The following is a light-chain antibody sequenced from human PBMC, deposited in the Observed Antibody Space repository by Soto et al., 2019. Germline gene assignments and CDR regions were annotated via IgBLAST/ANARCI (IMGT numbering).Light chain of an antibody. CDR3: CSFALRSTLI. CDR1: SSDVGSYNL. CDR2: EGG. V-gene: IGLV2-23*01. J-gene: IGLJ2*01. Sequence: QLVLTQPASVSGSPGQSITISCTGTSSDVGSYNLVSWYQQYPGKAPKLMIYEGGKRPSGVSNRFSGSKSGNTASLTISGLQAEDEADYYCCSFALRSTLIFGGGTKLTVL.